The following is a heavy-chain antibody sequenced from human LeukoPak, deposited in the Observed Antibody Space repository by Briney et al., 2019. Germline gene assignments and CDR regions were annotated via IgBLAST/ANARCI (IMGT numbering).Heavy chain of an antibody. J-gene: IGHJ4*02. CDR3: ARVGIGLVRPFDY. CDR1: GFTVSSNY. Sequence: GGSLRLSCAASGFTVSSNYMSWVRQAPGKGLEWVSVIYSGGSTYYADSVKGRFTISRGNSKNTLYLQMNSLRAEDTAVYYCARVGIGLVRPFDYWGQGTLVTVSS. V-gene: IGHV3-53*01. CDR2: IYSGGST. D-gene: IGHD3/OR15-3a*01.